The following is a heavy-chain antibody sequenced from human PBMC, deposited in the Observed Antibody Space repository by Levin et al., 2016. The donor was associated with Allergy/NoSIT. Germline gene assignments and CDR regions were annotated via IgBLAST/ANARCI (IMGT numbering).Heavy chain of an antibody. CDR1: GFTVSSNY. V-gene: IGHV3-66*01. Sequence: GGSLRLSCAASGFTVSSNYMSWVRQAPGKGLEWVSVIYSGGSTYYADSVKGRFTISRDNSKNTLYLQMNSLRAEDTAVYYCARAGLGTTIVGARTGAFDIWGQGTMVTVSS. CDR2: IYSGGST. D-gene: IGHD1-26*01. J-gene: IGHJ3*02. CDR3: ARAGLGTTIVGARTGAFDI.